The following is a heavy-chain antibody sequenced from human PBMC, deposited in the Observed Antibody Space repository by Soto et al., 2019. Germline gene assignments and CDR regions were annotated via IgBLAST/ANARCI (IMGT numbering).Heavy chain of an antibody. CDR1: GGSISSGDDY. Sequence: SETLSLTCTVSGGSISSGDDYWSWIRQPPGKGLEWIGYIYYSGSTYYNPSLKSRVTISVDTSKNQFSLKLSSVTAADTAVYYCASPRGGYYYGMDVWGQGTKVTVSS. D-gene: IGHD3-16*01. V-gene: IGHV4-30-4*01. CDR3: ASPRGGYYYGMDV. J-gene: IGHJ6*02. CDR2: IYYSGST.